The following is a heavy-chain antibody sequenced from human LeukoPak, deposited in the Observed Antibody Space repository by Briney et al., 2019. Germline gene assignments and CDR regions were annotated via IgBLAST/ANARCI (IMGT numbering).Heavy chain of an antibody. J-gene: IGHJ4*02. Sequence: ASVKVSCKASGYTFTGYYLHWVRQAPGQGLDWMGRINPSSGDTNYAQKSQGRVTMTRDTSISTAYLELCTLTSDDTAVYFCARVSVAGTPDRDYFDYWGQGTLVTVSS. CDR2: INPSSGDT. V-gene: IGHV1-2*02. CDR1: GYTFTGYY. CDR3: ARVSVAGTPDRDYFDY. D-gene: IGHD6-19*01.